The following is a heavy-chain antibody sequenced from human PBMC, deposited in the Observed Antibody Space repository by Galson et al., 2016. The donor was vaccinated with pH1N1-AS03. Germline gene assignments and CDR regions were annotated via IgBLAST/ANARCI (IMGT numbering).Heavy chain of an antibody. D-gene: IGHD1-1*01. J-gene: IGHJ6*02. V-gene: IGHV1-18*04. Sequence: SVKVSCKASGYTFTTYGIIWMRQAPGQGLEWMGFIRDNSGDNNYSQKFKDRIFMTTERSKSTAYMELRSLSSDDTAVYYCARDEDNWNAAEGYSYKYSLDVWGQGTTVTVSS. CDR1: GYTFTTYG. CDR2: IRDNSGDN. CDR3: ARDEDNWNAAEGYSYKYSLDV.